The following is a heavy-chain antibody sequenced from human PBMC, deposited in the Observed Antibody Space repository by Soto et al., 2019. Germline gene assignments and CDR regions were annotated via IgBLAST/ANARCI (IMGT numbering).Heavy chain of an antibody. V-gene: IGHV1-3*01. J-gene: IGHJ4*02. D-gene: IGHD3-10*01. CDR3: ARRNVYGSGSYSFDY. CDR1: GYTFTNYA. Sequence: QVQLVQSGAEVKKPGASVKVSCKASGYTFTNYAMHWVRQAPGQRLEWMGWINAAIGNTKYSQKFKGSVTMTRDTSANTAYMELSSLRSEDTAVYYCARRNVYGSGSYSFDYWGQGTLVTVSS. CDR2: INAAIGNT.